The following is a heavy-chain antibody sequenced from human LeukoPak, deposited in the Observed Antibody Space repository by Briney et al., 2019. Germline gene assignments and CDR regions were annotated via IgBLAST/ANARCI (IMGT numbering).Heavy chain of an antibody. V-gene: IGHV3-11*04. Sequence: GGSLRLSCAASGFTFSDYYMTWIRQAPGKGLEWVSYITSSATTYYADSVKGRFTISRDNAKTSLYLQMNSLRAEDTAVYYCAREPFATVGFDYWGQGTLVTVSS. CDR1: GFTFSDYY. J-gene: IGHJ4*02. D-gene: IGHD4-23*01. CDR3: AREPFATVGFDY. CDR2: ITSSATT.